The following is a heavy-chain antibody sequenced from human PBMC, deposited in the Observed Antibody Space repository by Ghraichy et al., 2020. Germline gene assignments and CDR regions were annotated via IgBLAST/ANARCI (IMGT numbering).Heavy chain of an antibody. D-gene: IGHD2-2*02. CDR2: ISGSGGST. J-gene: IGHJ6*02. CDR3: AKAIVPAAIRVYYYYYGMDV. Sequence: GGSLRLSCAASGFTFSSYAMSWVRQAPGKGLEWVSAISGSGGSTYYADSVKGRFTISRDNSKNTLYLQMNSLRAEDTAVYYCAKAIVPAAIRVYYYYYGMDVWGQGTTVTVSS. CDR1: GFTFSSYA. V-gene: IGHV3-23*01.